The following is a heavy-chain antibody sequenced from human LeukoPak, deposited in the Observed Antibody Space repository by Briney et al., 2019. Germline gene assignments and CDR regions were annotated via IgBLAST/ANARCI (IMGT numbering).Heavy chain of an antibody. D-gene: IGHD3-22*01. Sequence: GGSLRLSCVASGFNFSSNYMSWIHQVPGKGPEWLSVIYRGGTTYYTNSVKGRFIISRDNSKNTLYLEMNNLRAEDTAVYYCARDYYYDNSGQPVRVDYWGPGTLVTVSS. CDR3: ARDYYYDNSGQPVRVDY. J-gene: IGHJ4*02. CDR1: GFNFSSNY. V-gene: IGHV3-66*01. CDR2: IYRGGTT.